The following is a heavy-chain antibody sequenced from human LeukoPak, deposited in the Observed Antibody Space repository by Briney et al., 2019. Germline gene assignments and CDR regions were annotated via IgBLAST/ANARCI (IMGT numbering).Heavy chain of an antibody. CDR3: ARALAVAGTVFYFDY. CDR1: GGSISRGSYY. Sequence: PSQTLSLTCTVSGGSISRGSYYWSWIRQPAGKGREWIGRIYTSGSTNYNPSLKSRVTISVDTSKNQFSLKLSSVTAADTAVYYCARALAVAGTVFYFDYWGQGTLVTVSS. CDR2: IYTSGST. D-gene: IGHD6-19*01. J-gene: IGHJ4*02. V-gene: IGHV4-61*02.